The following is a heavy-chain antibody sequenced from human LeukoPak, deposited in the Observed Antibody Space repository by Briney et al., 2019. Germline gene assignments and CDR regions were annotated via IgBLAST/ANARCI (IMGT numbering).Heavy chain of an antibody. Sequence: SETLSLTCTVSGGSISNYYWNWIRQPPGKGLEWIGYIYYSGSTNYNPSLKSRVTISVDTSKNQFSLKLSSVTAADTAVYYCARVIGDVSGYQPLSAFHFDYWGQGTLVTVSS. CDR3: ARVIGDVSGYQPLSAFHFDY. CDR2: IYYSGST. V-gene: IGHV4-59*08. CDR1: GGSISNYY. D-gene: IGHD5-12*01. J-gene: IGHJ4*02.